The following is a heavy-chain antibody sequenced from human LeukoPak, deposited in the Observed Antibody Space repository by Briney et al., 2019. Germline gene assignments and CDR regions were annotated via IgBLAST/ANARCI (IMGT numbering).Heavy chain of an antibody. Sequence: GASVTVSCKASGYTFTGYYMHWVRQAPGQGLEWMGWINPNSGGTNYAQKFQGRVTMTRDTSISTAYMELSRLRSDDTAVYYCARVVVGATTISWFDPWGQGTLVTVSS. CDR3: ARVVVGATTISWFDP. D-gene: IGHD1-26*01. CDR1: GYTFTGYY. J-gene: IGHJ5*02. V-gene: IGHV1-2*02. CDR2: INPNSGGT.